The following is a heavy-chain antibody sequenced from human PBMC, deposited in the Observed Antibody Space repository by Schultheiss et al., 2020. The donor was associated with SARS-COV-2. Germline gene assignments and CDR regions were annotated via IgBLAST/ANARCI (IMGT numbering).Heavy chain of an antibody. J-gene: IGHJ6*03. D-gene: IGHD2-2*03. CDR2: VYYSGST. V-gene: IGHV4-39*02. Sequence: SETLSLTCTVSGVSINSTSDFWDWIRQPPGKGLEWIGSVYYSGSTYYNPSVKSRVTISVDTSNNQFSLKLSSVTGTDTAVYYCARDRVDIVLGYYYYYYMDVWGKGTTVTVSS. CDR1: GVSINSTSDF. CDR3: ARDRVDIVLGYYYYYYMDV.